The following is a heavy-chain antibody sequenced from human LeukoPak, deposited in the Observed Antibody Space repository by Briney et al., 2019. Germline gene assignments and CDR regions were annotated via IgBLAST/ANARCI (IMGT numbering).Heavy chain of an antibody. J-gene: IGHJ6*03. Sequence: ASVKVSCKASGYTFTSYDINWVRQATGQGLEWMGWMNPNSGNTGYAQKFQGRVTITRNTSISTAYMELSSLRSEDTAVYYCARGGVMVRGVINYYYYMDVWGKGTTVTVSS. CDR2: MNPNSGNT. D-gene: IGHD3-10*01. CDR1: GYTFTSYD. CDR3: ARGGVMVRGVINYYYYMDV. V-gene: IGHV1-8*03.